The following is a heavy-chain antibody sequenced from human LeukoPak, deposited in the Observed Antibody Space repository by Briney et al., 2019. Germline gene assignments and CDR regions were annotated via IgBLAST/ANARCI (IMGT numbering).Heavy chain of an antibody. CDR3: ARVQTTIYYGSGSYYPPVRFHRMDV. D-gene: IGHD3-10*01. J-gene: IGHJ6*02. Sequence: ASVKVSCKASGYTFTSYGISWVRQAPGQGLEWMGWISAYNGNTNYAQKLQGRVTMTTDTSTSTAYMELRSLRSDDTAVYYCARVQTTIYYGSGSYYPPVRFHRMDVWGQGTTVTVS. CDR1: GYTFTSYG. V-gene: IGHV1-18*01. CDR2: ISAYNGNT.